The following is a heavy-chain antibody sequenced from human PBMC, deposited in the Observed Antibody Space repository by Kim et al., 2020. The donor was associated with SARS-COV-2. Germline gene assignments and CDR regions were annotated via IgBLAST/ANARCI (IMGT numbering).Heavy chain of an antibody. CDR2: INDSGDRT. CDR3: ARPTRYYYYYGMDV. Sequence: SLRLSCAASGFTFNNYAMSWVRQAPGKGLEWVSGINDSGDRTYYADSVKGRFTISRDNSKNTLYLQMNTLRAEDTAVYYCARPTRYYYYYGMDVWGQGTTVTVSS. J-gene: IGHJ6*02. D-gene: IGHD1-1*01. CDR1: GFTFNNYA. V-gene: IGHV3-23*01.